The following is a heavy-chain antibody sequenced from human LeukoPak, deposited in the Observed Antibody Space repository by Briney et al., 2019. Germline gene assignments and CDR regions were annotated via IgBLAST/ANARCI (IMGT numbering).Heavy chain of an antibody. CDR2: IKQDGSEK. J-gene: IGHJ4*02. D-gene: IGHD2-15*01. V-gene: IGHV3-7*01. CDR3: ARVSIVVVVAAVFDY. Sequence: GGSLRLSCAASGFTFSSYWMSWVRQAPGKGLEWVANIKQDGSEKYYVDSVKGRFTISRDNAQNSLYLQMNSLRAEDTAVYYCARVSIVVVVAAVFDYWGQGTLVTVSS. CDR1: GFTFSSYW.